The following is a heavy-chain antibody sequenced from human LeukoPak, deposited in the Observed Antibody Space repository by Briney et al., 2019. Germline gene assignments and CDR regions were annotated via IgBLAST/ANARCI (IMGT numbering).Heavy chain of an antibody. J-gene: IGHJ4*02. V-gene: IGHV4-39*01. CDR1: GGSISSSSYY. Sequence: SETLSLTCTVSGGSISSSSYYWGWLRQPPGKGLEWIGSIYYSGSTYYNPSLKSRVTISVDTSKNQFSLKLSSVTAADTAVYYCARHRPFRGVAPYFDYWGQGTLVTVSS. D-gene: IGHD3-10*01. CDR3: ARHRPFRGVAPYFDY. CDR2: IYYSGST.